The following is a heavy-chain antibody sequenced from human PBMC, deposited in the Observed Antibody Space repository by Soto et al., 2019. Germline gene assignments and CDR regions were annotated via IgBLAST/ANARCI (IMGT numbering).Heavy chain of an antibody. D-gene: IGHD3-10*01. CDR2: IRSETDGGTT. Sequence: EVHLVESGGGLVKPGGSVRLSCAASGFTFTNAWMIWVRQPLGKGLEWVGRIRSETDGGTTDYAAPLKGIFTISSDDSKNTLFLESNSRKSEDTAVYYCNTSNYYDSGSYHQAPLDYWGQGTLVTVSS. J-gene: IGHJ4*02. V-gene: IGHV3-15*07. CDR1: GFTFTNAW. CDR3: NTSNYYDSGSYHQAPLDY.